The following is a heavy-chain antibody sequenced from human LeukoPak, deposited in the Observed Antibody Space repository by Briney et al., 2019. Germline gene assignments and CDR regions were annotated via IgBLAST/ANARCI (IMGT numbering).Heavy chain of an antibody. CDR3: ARWGAPRGFDI. CDR1: AGSISSGTQY. J-gene: IGHJ3*02. CDR2: IYYSGST. Sequence: SQTLSLTCTVSAGSISSGTQYWSWIRRHPGKGLEWIGYIYYSGSTYYNLSLKSRVSISVNTSKNQFSLKLSSVTAADTAVYYCARWGAPRGFDIWGQGTMVTVSS. V-gene: IGHV4-31*03. D-gene: IGHD1-26*01.